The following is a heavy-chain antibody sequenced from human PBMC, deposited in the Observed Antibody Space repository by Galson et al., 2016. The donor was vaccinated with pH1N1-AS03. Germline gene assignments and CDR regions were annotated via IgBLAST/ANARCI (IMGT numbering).Heavy chain of an antibody. J-gene: IGHJ6*02. V-gene: IGHV1-69*06. Sequence: KGSGDTFSSYVISWVRQAPGQGLEWLGGIIPVSGTTNYGQKFQGRFTITADKSTTTAFMELTSLRYGDTAVYYCAIGKWFGEIPYYYYYGMDVWGQGTTVTVSS. CDR3: AIGKWFGEIPYYYYYGMDV. D-gene: IGHD3-10*01. CDR1: GDTFSSYV. CDR2: IIPVSGTT.